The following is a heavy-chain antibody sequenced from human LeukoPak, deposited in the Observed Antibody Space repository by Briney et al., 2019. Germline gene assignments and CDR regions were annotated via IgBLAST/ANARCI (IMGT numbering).Heavy chain of an antibody. J-gene: IGHJ4*02. CDR1: GYTFTGYY. V-gene: IGHV1-2*02. CDR2: INPNSGGT. CDR3: ARVRAFYGSGSFEDY. Sequence: GASVKVSCKASGYTFTGYYMHWVRQAPGQGLEWMGWINPNSGGTSYAQKFQGRVAMTRDTSISTAYMELSRLRSDDTAVYYCARVRAFYGSGSFEDYWGQGTLVTVSS. D-gene: IGHD3-10*01.